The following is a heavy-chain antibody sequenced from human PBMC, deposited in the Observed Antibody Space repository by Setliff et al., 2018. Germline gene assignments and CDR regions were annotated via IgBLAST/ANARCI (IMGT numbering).Heavy chain of an antibody. CDR1: GGSINGGFYY. V-gene: IGHV4-61*02. J-gene: IGHJ6*02. CDR2: IFSSGRT. CDR3: ARDRSAYSYGLDV. Sequence: PSETLSLTCTVSGGSINGGFYYWTWIRQPAGKGLEWIGRIFSSGRTNYNPSLKSRLAISMDTSTNQVSLKLRSVTAADTAVYYCARDRSAYSYGLDVWGQGTTVTVSS.